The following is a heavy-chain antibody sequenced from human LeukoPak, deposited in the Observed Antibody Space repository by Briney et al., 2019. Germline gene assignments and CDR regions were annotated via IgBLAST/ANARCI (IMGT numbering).Heavy chain of an antibody. V-gene: IGHV3-23*01. Sequence: GGSLRLSCAASGFTFTTYAMSWVRQAPGKGLEWASSITSIGGSTYYADSGKGRFTISRDNSKNTLYLQMNSLRAEDSAIYYCVKDRPNYYGPGAYYKRDGDYWGQGTLVTVSS. J-gene: IGHJ4*02. CDR3: VKDRPNYYGPGAYYKRDGDY. CDR2: ITSIGGST. D-gene: IGHD3-10*01. CDR1: GFTFTTYA.